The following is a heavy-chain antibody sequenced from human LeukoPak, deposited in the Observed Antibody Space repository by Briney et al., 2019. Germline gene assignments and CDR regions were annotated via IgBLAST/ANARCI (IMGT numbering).Heavy chain of an antibody. CDR1: GFTFSSYS. CDR3: ARDPEAYDYVWGSYRYYDY. CDR2: ISSSSSYI. Sequence: GGSLRLSCAASGFTFSSYSMNWVRQAPGKGLEWVSSISSSSSYIYYADSVKGRFTISRDNAKNSLCLQMNSLRAEDTAVYYCARDPEAYDYVWGSYRYYDYWGQGTLVTVSS. V-gene: IGHV3-21*01. J-gene: IGHJ4*02. D-gene: IGHD3-16*02.